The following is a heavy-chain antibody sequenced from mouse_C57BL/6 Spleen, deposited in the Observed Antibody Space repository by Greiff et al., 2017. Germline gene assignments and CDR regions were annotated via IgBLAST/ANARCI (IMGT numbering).Heavy chain of an antibody. CDR1: GFNITNTY. CDR3: AGPQCVTWGFAY. CDR2: IDPANGNT. Sequence: VQLQQSVAELVRPGASVKLSCTASGFNITNTYMHWVKQRPEQGLEWIGRIDPANGNTKYAPKFQGKATMTADTSSNTAYLQLSSLTSEDSAIDDCAGPQCVTWGFAYWGQGTLVTVSA. J-gene: IGHJ3*01. V-gene: IGHV14-3*01. D-gene: IGHD2-13*01.